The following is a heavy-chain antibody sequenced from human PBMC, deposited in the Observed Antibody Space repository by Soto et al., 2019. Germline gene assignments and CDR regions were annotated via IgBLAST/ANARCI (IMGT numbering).Heavy chain of an antibody. J-gene: IGHJ4*02. CDR1: GFSLSTSGVG. CDR2: IYWDDDK. D-gene: IGHD1-26*01. Sequence: SCPTLVNPTQTLTLTCTFSGFSLSTSGVGXGWIRQPPGKALEWLALIYWDDDKRYSPSLKSRLTITKDTSKNQVVLTMTNMDPVDTATYYCAHRIYRPRSVYFDYWGQGTLVTVSS. V-gene: IGHV2-5*02. CDR3: AHRIYRPRSVYFDY.